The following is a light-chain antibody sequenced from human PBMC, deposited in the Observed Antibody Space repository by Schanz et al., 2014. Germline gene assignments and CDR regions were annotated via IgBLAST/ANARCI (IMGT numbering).Light chain of an antibody. J-gene: IGLJ3*02. V-gene: IGLV2-8*01. CDR3: SSYAGSNNLV. CDR2: EVS. Sequence: QSALTQPPSASGSLGQSVTISCTGTTSDVGAYNYVSWYQQHPGKAPKLMIYEVSKRPSGVPDRFSGSKSGNTASLTVSGHQAEDENDYYCSSYAGSNNLVFGGGTKLTVL. CDR1: TSDVGAYNY.